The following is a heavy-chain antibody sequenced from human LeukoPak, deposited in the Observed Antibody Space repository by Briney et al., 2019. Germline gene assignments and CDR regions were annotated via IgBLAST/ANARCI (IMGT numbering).Heavy chain of an antibody. CDR1: GFTFSSYA. CDR2: ISYDGSNK. Sequence: PGGSLRLSCAASGFTFSSYAMHWVRQAPGKGLEWVAVISYDGSNKYYADSVKGRFTISRDNSKNTLYLQMNSLRAEDTAVYYCAKEGRDTTFGVLVPFDYWGQGALVIVSS. D-gene: IGHD3-3*01. J-gene: IGHJ4*02. V-gene: IGHV3-30-3*01. CDR3: AKEGRDTTFGVLVPFDY.